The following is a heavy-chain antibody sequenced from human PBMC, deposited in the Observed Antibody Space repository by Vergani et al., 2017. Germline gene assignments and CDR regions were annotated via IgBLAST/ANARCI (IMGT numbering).Heavy chain of an antibody. CDR2: IWYDGLTR. D-gene: IGHD3-3*01. CDR3: AKDHRGSYTTYYSFWSGPEFDS. CDR1: GFTFSDYN. V-gene: IGHV3-33*03. J-gene: IGHJ4*02. Sequence: QVRLVESGGGVVQTGGSLRLSCEASGFTFSDYNMHWVRQAPGKGLEWVAVIWYDGLTRYVADSVKGRFTISRDNSKNTLNLQMNRLRADDTAVYFCAKDHRGSYTTYYSFWSGPEFDSRAQGTLVTVAA.